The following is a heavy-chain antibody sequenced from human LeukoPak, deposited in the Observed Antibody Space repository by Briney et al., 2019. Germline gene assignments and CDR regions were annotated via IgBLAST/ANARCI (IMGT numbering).Heavy chain of an antibody. V-gene: IGHV5-51*01. D-gene: IGHD6-6*01. J-gene: IGHJ4*01. CDR3: ARSSPPGRYDN. CDR2: IYPGDSDT. Sequence: GESLKISCKGSGYSFTSYWIGWVRQMPGKGLEWMVIIYPGDSDTRYSPSFQGQVIISAGKSISTAYLHWSSLKASDTAMYYCARSSPPGRYDNSGPGPLVTVSS. CDR1: GYSFTSYW.